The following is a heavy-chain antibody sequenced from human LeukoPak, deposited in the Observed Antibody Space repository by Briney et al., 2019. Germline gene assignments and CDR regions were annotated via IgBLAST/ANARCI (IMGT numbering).Heavy chain of an antibody. V-gene: IGHV1-69*13. J-gene: IGHJ6*03. CDR2: IIPIFGTA. Sequence: SVKVSCKASVGTFSIHAISWVRQAPGQGLEWMGGIIPIFGTANYAQKFQGRVTITADESTSTAYMELSSLRSEDTAVYYCARAPDDTHYYYYYMDVWGKGTTVTISS. CDR3: ARAPDDTHYYYYYMDV. CDR1: VGTFSIHA.